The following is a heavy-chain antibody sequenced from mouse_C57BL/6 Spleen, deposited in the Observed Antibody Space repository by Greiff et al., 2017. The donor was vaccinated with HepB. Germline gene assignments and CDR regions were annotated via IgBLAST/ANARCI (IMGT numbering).Heavy chain of an antibody. D-gene: IGHD2-3*01. V-gene: IGHV1-61*01. J-gene: IGHJ2*01. CDR1: GYTFTSYW. Sequence: VKLQQPGAELVRPGSSVKLSCKASGYTFTSYWMDWVKQRPGQGLEWIGNIYPSDSETHYNQKFKDKDTLTVDKSSSTAYMQLSSLTSEDSAVYYCAWGVYDGYSYYFDYWGQGTTLTVSS. CDR2: IYPSDSET. CDR3: AWGVYDGYSYYFDY.